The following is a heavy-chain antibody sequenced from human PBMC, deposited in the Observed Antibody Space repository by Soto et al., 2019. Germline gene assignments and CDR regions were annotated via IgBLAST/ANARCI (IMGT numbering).Heavy chain of an antibody. D-gene: IGHD2-2*02. CDR2: INHSGST. CDR1: GGSFSGYY. Sequence: SETLSLTCAVYGGSFSGYYWSWIRQPPGKGLEWIGEINHSGSTNYNPSLKSRVTISVDTSKNQFSLKLSSVTAADTAVYYCARKHPSCYRLDYWGQGTLVTVSS. CDR3: ARKHPSCYRLDY. J-gene: IGHJ4*02. V-gene: IGHV4-34*01.